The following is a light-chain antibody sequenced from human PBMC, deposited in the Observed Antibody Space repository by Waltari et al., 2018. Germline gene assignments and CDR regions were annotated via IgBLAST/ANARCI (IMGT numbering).Light chain of an antibody. CDR1: SGVNVISYN. CDR3: MIWHRGVWV. V-gene: IGLV5-45*03. J-gene: IGLJ3*02. Sequence: QAVLTQPSSLSASPGASASLTCTLRSGVNVISYNIYWYQQKAGSPPQFRLRYKAVSDKQKGSGVPSRFSGSKDDSANVGILLISGLRSEDEADYYCMIWHRGVWVSGGGTQLTVL. CDR2: YKAVSDK.